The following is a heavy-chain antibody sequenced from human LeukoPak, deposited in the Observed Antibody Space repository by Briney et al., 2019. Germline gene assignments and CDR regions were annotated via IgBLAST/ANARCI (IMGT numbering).Heavy chain of an antibody. V-gene: IGHV1-69*13. CDR2: IIPIFGTA. CDR1: GYTFTGYY. J-gene: IGHJ3*02. D-gene: IGHD3-22*01. CDR3: ARASITMIVVVIPGGAFDI. Sequence: SVKVSCKASGYTFTGYYMHWVRQAPGQGLEWMGGIIPIFGTANYAQKFQGRVTITADESTSTAYMELSSLRSEDTAVYYCARASITMIVVVIPGGAFDIWGQGTMVTVSS.